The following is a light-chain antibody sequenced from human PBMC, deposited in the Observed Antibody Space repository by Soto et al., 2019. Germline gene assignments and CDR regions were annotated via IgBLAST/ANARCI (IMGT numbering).Light chain of an antibody. J-gene: IGKJ1*01. CDR1: QSVSSSY. V-gene: IGKV3-15*01. Sequence: EIVLTQSPGTLSMSPGERATLSCRASQSVSSSYLAWYQQKPGQAPRLLIYAASTRATGIPARFIGSGSGSEFTLTISSLQSEDFAIYYCQQYNLWPRTFGQGTKVDIK. CDR3: QQYNLWPRT. CDR2: AAS.